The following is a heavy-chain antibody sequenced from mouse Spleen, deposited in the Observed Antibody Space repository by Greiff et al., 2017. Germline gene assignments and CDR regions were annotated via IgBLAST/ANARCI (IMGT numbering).Heavy chain of an antibody. V-gene: IGHV3-6*02. J-gene: IGHJ4*01. Sequence: EVKVEESGPGLVKPSQSLSLTCSVTGYSITSGYYWNWIRQFPGNKLEWMGYISYDGSNNYNPSLKNRISITRDTSKNQFFLKLNSVTTEDTATYYCAREGITPMDYWGQGTSVTVSS. D-gene: IGHD1-1*01. CDR2: ISYDGSN. CDR1: GYSITSGYY. CDR3: AREGITPMDY.